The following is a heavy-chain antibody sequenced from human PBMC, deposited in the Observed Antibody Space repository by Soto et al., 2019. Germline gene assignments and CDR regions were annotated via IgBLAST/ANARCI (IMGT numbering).Heavy chain of an antibody. V-gene: IGHV5-10-1*01. CDR1: GYIFTNYW. J-gene: IGHJ5*02. CDR3: ARHVRETYCSGGSCYS. Sequence: PGESLKISCKGSGYIFTNYWISWVRQMPGKGLEWMGRIDPSDSYTNYSPSFQGHVTISVDKSINTAYLQWSSLKASDTAMYYCARHVRETYCSGGSCYSWGQGTPVTVSS. CDR2: IDPSDSYT. D-gene: IGHD2-15*01.